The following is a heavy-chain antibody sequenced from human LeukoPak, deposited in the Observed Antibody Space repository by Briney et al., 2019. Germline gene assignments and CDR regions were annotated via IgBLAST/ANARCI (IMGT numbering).Heavy chain of an antibody. CDR2: ISYDGSNK. CDR1: GFTFSSYG. CDR3: AKDLDWNDAFDI. V-gene: IGHV3-30*18. Sequence: PGGSLRLSCAASGFTFSSYGMHWVRQAPGKGLEWVAVISYDGSNKYCADSVKGRFTISRDNSKNTLYLQMNSLRAEDTAVYYCAKDLDWNDAFDIWGQGTMVTVSS. D-gene: IGHD1-1*01. J-gene: IGHJ3*02.